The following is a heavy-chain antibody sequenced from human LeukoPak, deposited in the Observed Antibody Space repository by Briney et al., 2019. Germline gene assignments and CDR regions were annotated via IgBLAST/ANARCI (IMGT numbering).Heavy chain of an antibody. CDR3: AREDILTGYYSDY. D-gene: IGHD3-9*01. CDR2: IYTSGST. J-gene: IGHJ4*02. V-gene: IGHV4-4*07. CDR1: GGSITIYY. Sequence: SETLSLTCTVSGGSITIYYWSWIRQPAGKGLEWIGRIYTSGSTNYNPSLKSRVTMSVDTSKNQFSLKLSSVTAADTAVYYCAREDILTGYYSDYWGQGTLVTVSS.